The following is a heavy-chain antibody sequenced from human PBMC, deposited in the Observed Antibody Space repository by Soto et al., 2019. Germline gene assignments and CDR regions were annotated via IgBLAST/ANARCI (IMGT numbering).Heavy chain of an antibody. Sequence: GESLKISCQGSGYTFTTYWITWVRQMPGRGLEWMGSIDPSDSYTRYSPSFQGHVTISADNSTSTAYLQWSSLKALDTAIYYWATPGGRDFQASDVWGQGTMVTGSS. J-gene: IGHJ3*01. CDR1: GYTFTTYW. V-gene: IGHV5-10-1*01. CDR3: ATPGGRDFQASDV. CDR2: IDPSDSYT. D-gene: IGHD2-21*02.